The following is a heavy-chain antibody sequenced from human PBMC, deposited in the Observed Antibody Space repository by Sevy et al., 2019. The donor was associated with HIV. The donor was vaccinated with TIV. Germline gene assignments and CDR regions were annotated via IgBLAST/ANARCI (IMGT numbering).Heavy chain of an antibody. CDR2: VYSGGAT. D-gene: IGHD2-15*01. V-gene: IGHV3-53*01. J-gene: IGHJ6*02. CDR1: GFTLTNEF. Sequence: GGSLRLSCAVSGFTLTNEFFSWVRQAPGKGLEWVAVVYSGGATYYADSVKGRFTISRAKSKSTLYLQMKGLRAEDTAVYYCARVGYCRGGTCFSGFYYAMDVWGQGTTVTVSS. CDR3: ARVGYCRGGTCFSGFYYAMDV.